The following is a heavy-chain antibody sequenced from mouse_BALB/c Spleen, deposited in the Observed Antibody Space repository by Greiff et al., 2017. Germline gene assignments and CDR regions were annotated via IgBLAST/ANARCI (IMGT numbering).Heavy chain of an antibody. CDR2: ISSGSSTI. CDR3: ARDEYDPYYYAMDY. J-gene: IGHJ4*01. V-gene: IGHV5-17*02. Sequence: EVQLVESGGGLVQPGGSRKLSCAASGFTFSSFGMHWVRQAPEKGLEWVAYISSGSSTIYYADTVKGRFTISRDNPKNTLFLQMTSLRSEDTAMYYCARDEYDPYYYAMDYWGQGTSVTVSS. CDR1: GFTFSSFG. D-gene: IGHD2-4*01.